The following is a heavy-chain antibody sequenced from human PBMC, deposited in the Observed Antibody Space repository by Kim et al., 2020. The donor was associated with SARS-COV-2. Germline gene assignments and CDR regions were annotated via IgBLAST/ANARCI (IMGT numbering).Heavy chain of an antibody. Sequence: ASVKVSCKASGYTFTSYAMHWVRQAPGQRLEWMGWINAGNGNTKYSQKFQGRVTITRDTSASTAYMELSSLRSEDTAVYYCARDRVLKDYDILTGPNDYWGQGTLVTVSS. D-gene: IGHD3-9*01. V-gene: IGHV1-3*01. CDR2: INAGNGNT. CDR1: GYTFTSYA. CDR3: ARDRVLKDYDILTGPNDY. J-gene: IGHJ4*02.